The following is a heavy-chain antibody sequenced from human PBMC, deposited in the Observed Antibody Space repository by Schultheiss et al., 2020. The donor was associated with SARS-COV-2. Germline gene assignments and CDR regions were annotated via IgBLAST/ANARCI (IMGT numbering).Heavy chain of an antibody. CDR3: ARDRDLGYYYYGMDV. D-gene: IGHD3-16*01. CDR2: ISGTSSTI. J-gene: IGHJ6*02. V-gene: IGHV3-11*04. CDR1: GFAFSDYY. Sequence: GGSLRLSCAASGFAFSDYYMSWIRQAPGKGLEWVSYISGTSSTIYYADSAKGRFTISRDNAKNSLYLQMNSLRDEDTAVYYCARDRDLGYYYYGMDVWGQGTTVTVSS.